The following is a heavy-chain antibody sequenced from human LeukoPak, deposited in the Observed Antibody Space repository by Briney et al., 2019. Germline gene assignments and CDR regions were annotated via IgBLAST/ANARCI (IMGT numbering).Heavy chain of an antibody. CDR3: AKGGVLGRRQIAAATFDY. CDR1: GFTFSSYG. V-gene: IGHV3-33*06. CDR2: IWYDGSNK. Sequence: GRSLRLSCAASGFTFSSYGMHWVRQAPGKGLEWVAVIWYDGSNKYYADSVKGRFTISRDNSKNTLYLQMNSLRAEDTAVYYCAKGGVLGRRQIAAATFDYWGQGTLVTVS. J-gene: IGHJ4*02. D-gene: IGHD6-13*01.